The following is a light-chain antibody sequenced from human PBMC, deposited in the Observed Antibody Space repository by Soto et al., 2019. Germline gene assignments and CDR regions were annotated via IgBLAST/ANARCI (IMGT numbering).Light chain of an antibody. CDR3: AAWDDSLSGVV. V-gene: IGLV1-47*01. J-gene: IGLJ2*01. CDR2: RNN. CDR1: SSNIGSNY. Sequence: QSVLTQPPSASGTPGQRVTISCSGRSSNIGSNYVYWYQQLPGTAPKLLIYRNNQRPSGVPDRFSGSKSGTSASLAISGLRSEDEADYYCAAWDDSLSGVVFGGATKLTVL.